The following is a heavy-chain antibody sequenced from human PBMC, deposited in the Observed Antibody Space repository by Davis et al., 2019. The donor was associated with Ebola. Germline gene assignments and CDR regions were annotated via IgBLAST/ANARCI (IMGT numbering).Heavy chain of an antibody. V-gene: IGHV4-39*01. CDR2: IYYSGST. CDR3: ARGDRGYSYGRWAPYNWFDP. D-gene: IGHD5-18*01. CDR1: GGSISSSSYY. J-gene: IGHJ5*02. Sequence: GSLRLSCTVSGGSISSSSYYWGWIRQPPGKGLEWIGSIYYSGSTYYNPSLKSRVTISVDTSKNQFSLKLSSVTAADTAVYYCARGDRGYSYGRWAPYNWFDPWGQGTLVTVSS.